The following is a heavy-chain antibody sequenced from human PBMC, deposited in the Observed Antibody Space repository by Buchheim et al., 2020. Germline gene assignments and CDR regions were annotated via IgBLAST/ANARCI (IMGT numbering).Heavy chain of an antibody. D-gene: IGHD3-22*01. CDR3: ASERYDSSG. Sequence: EVQLLESGGGLVQPGGSLRLSCAASGFTFSSYAMSWVRQAPGKGLEWVGLIETKAEGGATDYAAPVKGRFTISRDNSKNTLYLQMNSLRAEDTAVYYCASERYDSSGWGQGTL. CDR1: GFTFSSYA. V-gene: IGHV3-15*04. J-gene: IGHJ4*02. CDR2: IETKAEGGAT.